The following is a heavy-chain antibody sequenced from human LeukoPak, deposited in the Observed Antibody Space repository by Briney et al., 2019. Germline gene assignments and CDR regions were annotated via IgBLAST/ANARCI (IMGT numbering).Heavy chain of an antibody. D-gene: IGHD3-10*01. CDR1: GFTFGSYA. J-gene: IGHJ4*02. CDR2: IGNGGGST. Sequence: GGSLRLSCAASGFTFGSYAMTWVRQAPGKGLEWVSAIGNGGGSTYYADSVKGRFTISRGNSKNTLYLQMNSLRAEDTAVYYCAKDRSGSGSYYPDYWGQGTLVTVS. CDR3: AKDRSGSGSYYPDY. V-gene: IGHV3-23*01.